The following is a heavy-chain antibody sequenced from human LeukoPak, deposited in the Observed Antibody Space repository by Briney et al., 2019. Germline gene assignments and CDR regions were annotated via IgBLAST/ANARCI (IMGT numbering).Heavy chain of an antibody. J-gene: IGHJ6*03. Sequence: GGSLRLSCAASGFTFSSYAMHWVRQAPGKGLEWVAVISYDGSNKYYADSVKGRFTISRDNSKNTLYLQMNSLRAEDTAVYYCARVLSSSWYYYYYMDVWGKGTTVTVSS. CDR3: ARVLSSSWYYYYYMDV. D-gene: IGHD6-13*01. V-gene: IGHV3-30*03. CDR1: GFTFSSYA. CDR2: ISYDGSNK.